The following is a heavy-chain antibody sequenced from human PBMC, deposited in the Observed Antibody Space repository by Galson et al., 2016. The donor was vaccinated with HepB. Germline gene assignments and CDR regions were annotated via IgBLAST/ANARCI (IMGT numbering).Heavy chain of an antibody. Sequence: SLRLSCAASGLTFSSYALSWVRQAPGKGLDWVSVISGSSGYTHYADSVKGRFTVSRDNSKNNLNLQMSSLRAEDTAVYYCAKAPYGPGIFNYFDYWGQGALVTVSS. CDR3: AKAPYGPGIFNYFDY. J-gene: IGHJ4*02. CDR1: GLTFSSYA. D-gene: IGHD3-10*01. V-gene: IGHV3-23*01. CDR2: ISGSSGYT.